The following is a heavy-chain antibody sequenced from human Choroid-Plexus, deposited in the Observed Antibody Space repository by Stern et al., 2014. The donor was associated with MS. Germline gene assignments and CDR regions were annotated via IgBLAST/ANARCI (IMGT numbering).Heavy chain of an antibody. V-gene: IGHV3-30*18. CDR2: VSYDGSNK. CDR1: WFTLGRCA. J-gene: IGHJ5*02. D-gene: IGHD2/OR15-2a*01. Sequence: PVGAGGGGGPPGGAPGPSCVGPWFTLGRCAPHRVPPGPRQGGGGGGGVSYDGSNKYYADSVKGRFTISRDNSQNTLYMQMSSLRPEDTAVYYCAKDRQYLTYFFDHWGQGSLVTVSS. CDR3: AKDRQYLTYFFDH.